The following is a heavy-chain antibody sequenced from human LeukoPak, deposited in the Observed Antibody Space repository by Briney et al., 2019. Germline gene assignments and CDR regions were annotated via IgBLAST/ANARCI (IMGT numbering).Heavy chain of an antibody. Sequence: PGGSLRLSCEASGFTFRDYWMTWVRQAPGKGLEWVANVKQDGTEKFYVDSVKGRFTISRDNGKNSLYLQMSGLRAEDTAVYYCARDHSWSQWVDYWGQGTLVTVSS. J-gene: IGHJ4*02. CDR1: GFTFRDYW. CDR3: ARDHSWSQWVDY. CDR2: VKQDGTEK. D-gene: IGHD1-1*01. V-gene: IGHV3-7*01.